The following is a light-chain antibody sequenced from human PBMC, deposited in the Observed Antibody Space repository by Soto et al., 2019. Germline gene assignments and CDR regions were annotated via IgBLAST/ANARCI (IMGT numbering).Light chain of an antibody. CDR1: PSNIGAGFD. CDR2: GNS. Sequence: QSVLTQPPSVSGAPGQTATISCTGSPSNIGAGFDVHWYQQLPGTAPKVLIYGNSYRPSGVPDRFSASKSGTSASLAITRLQAEDEAEYYCQSYDRSLSGYVVFGGGTKVTVL. J-gene: IGLJ2*01. V-gene: IGLV1-40*01. CDR3: QSYDRSLSGYVV.